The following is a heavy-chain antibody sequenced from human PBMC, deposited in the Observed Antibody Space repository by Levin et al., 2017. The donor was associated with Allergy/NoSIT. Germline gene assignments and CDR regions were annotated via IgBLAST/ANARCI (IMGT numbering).Heavy chain of an antibody. V-gene: IGHV6-1*01. CDR2: TYYRSKWYN. J-gene: IGHJ4*02. Sequence: SQTLSLTCAISGDSVSSNRAAWHWLRLSPSRGLEWLGRTYYRSKWYNDYAVSVTSRITINADTSKNQFSLQLNSVTPEDTAVYYCASGIAVAGAFDHWGQGTLVTVSS. CDR1: GDSVSSNRAA. D-gene: IGHD6-19*01. CDR3: ASGIAVAGAFDH.